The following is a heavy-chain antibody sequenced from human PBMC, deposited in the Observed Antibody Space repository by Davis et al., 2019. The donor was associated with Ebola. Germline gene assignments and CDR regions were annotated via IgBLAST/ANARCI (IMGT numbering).Heavy chain of an antibody. Sequence: KVSCKGSGYSFTSYWITWVRQMPGKGLEWMGRIDPSDFYTNYSPSFQGHVTISADKSISTAYLQWSSLKASDTAMYYCARGTYYYGSGSYYNGKFDYWGQGTLVTVSS. CDR1: GYSFTSYW. D-gene: IGHD3-10*01. J-gene: IGHJ4*02. CDR3: ARGTYYYGSGSYYNGKFDY. CDR2: IDPSDFYT. V-gene: IGHV5-10-1*01.